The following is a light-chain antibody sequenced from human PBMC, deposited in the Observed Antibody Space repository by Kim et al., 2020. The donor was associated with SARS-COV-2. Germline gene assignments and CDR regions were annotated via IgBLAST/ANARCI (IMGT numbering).Light chain of an antibody. Sequence: SSELTQDPAVSVALGQTVRITCQGDSLRSYYASWYQQRPGQAPVLLIYDKNNRPSGIPDRFPGSSSGNTASLTIPGAQAEDEVDYYCNSRESGVNHVVFG. CDR1: SLRSYY. J-gene: IGLJ3*02. CDR3: NSRESGVNHVV. V-gene: IGLV3-19*01. CDR2: DKN.